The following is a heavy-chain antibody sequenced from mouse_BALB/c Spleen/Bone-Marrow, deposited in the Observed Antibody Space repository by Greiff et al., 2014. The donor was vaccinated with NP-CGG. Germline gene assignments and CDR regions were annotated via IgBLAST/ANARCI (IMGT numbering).Heavy chain of an antibody. D-gene: IGHD2-1*01. CDR3: VRGNYGNYVDYFDF. CDR2: INSNGGST. CDR1: GFTFSNYG. V-gene: IGHV5-6-3*01. Sequence: EVQVVESGGGLVQPGGSLKLSCVASGFTFSNYGMSWVRQTPDKRLELVAAINSNGGSTYYPDSVKGRFTISRDTAKNTLYLQMSSLKSEETAMYYCVRGNYGNYVDYFDFWGQGTTLTVSS. J-gene: IGHJ2*01.